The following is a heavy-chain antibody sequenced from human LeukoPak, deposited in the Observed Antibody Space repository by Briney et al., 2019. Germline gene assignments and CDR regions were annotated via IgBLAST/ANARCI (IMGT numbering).Heavy chain of an antibody. CDR1: GFTFSSYG. V-gene: IGHV3-33*06. CDR3: VKVSLVGRITIFGLVMPYFDC. J-gene: IGHJ4*02. CDR2: IWYDGSNK. D-gene: IGHD3-9*01. Sequence: GGSLRLSCAASGFTFSSYGMHWVRQAPGKGLEGVAVIWYDGSNKYYADSVKGRFTISRDNSKNTLYLQMNSLRAEDTPVYYCVKVSLVGRITIFGLVMPYFDCWGQGTLVTVSS.